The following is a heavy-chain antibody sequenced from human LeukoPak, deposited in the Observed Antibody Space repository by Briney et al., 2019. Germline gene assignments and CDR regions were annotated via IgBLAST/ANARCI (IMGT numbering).Heavy chain of an antibody. D-gene: IGHD2-2*01. CDR2: ISWNSGSI. CDR3: AKGPHIVVVPAAHFDY. V-gene: IGHV3-9*01. CDR1: GFTFDDYA. J-gene: IGHJ4*02. Sequence: PGGSLRLSCAASGFTFDDYAMHWVRQAPGKGLEWVSGISWNSGSIGYADSVKGRFTISRDNAKNSLYLQMNSLRAEDTAVYYCAKGPHIVVVPAAHFDYWGQGTLVTVSS.